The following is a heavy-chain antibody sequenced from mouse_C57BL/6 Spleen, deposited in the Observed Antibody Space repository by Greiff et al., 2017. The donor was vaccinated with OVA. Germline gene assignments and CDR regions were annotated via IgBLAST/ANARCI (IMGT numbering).Heavy chain of an antibody. Sequence: EVKLMESGPELVKPGASEKMSCKASGYTFTDYNMHWVKQSHGKSLEWIGYINPNNGGTSYNQKFKGKATLTVNKSSSTAYMELRSLTSEDSAVYYCARPSRYYDGGDYWGQGTTLTVSS. CDR2: INPNNGGT. D-gene: IGHD2-4*01. J-gene: IGHJ2*01. CDR1: GYTFTDYN. V-gene: IGHV1-22*01. CDR3: ARPSRYYDGGDY.